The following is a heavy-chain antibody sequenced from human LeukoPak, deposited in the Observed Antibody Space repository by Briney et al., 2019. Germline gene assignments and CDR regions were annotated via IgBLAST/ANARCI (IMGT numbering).Heavy chain of an antibody. D-gene: IGHD3-22*01. CDR2: INHSGST. J-gene: IGHJ4*02. CDR3: ARGYYYDSSGSTNYFDY. CDR1: GGSFSGYY. Sequence: PSETLSLTRAVYGGSFSGYYWSWIRQPPGKGLEWIGEINHSGSTNYNPSLKSRVTISVDTSKNQFSLKLSSVTAADTAVYYCARGYYYDSSGSTNYFDYWGQGTLVTVSS. V-gene: IGHV4-34*01.